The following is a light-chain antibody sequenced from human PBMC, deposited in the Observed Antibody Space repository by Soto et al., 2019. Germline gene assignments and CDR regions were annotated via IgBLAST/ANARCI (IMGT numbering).Light chain of an antibody. V-gene: IGKV1-27*01. CDR2: GAS. CDR3: QKYNSAPLS. J-gene: IGKJ4*01. CDR1: QDINNY. Sequence: DIQMTQSPSSLSASVGDRVTITCRASQDINNYLAWYQQKPGKVPKLLIYGASTLQSGVPSRFSGSGSGTDFTLTISSLQPEDVATYYCQKYNSAPLSFGGGTKVALK.